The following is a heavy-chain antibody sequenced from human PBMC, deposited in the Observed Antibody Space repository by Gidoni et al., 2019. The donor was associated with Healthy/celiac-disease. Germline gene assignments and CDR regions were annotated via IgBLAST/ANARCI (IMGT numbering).Heavy chain of an antibody. CDR3: AREEQLVGGFDY. Sequence: EVQLVEPGGGLVQPGGSLRLSCAASGSTFSSYSMNWVRQAPGTGLEWVSSISSSSSYIYYADSVKGRFTISRDNAKNSLYLQMNSLRAEDTAVYYCAREEQLVGGFDYWGQGTLVTVSS. D-gene: IGHD6-6*01. J-gene: IGHJ4*02. V-gene: IGHV3-21*01. CDR2: ISSSSSYI. CDR1: GSTFSSYS.